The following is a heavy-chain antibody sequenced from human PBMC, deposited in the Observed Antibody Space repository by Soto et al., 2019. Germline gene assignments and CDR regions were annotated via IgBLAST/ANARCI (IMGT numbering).Heavy chain of an antibody. CDR2: INAANGDT. J-gene: IGHJ5*02. CDR1: GYTFTSYG. CDR3: VRRHVSATGIDWFDP. D-gene: IGHD6-13*01. V-gene: IGHV1-3*01. Sequence: ASVKVSCKASGYTFTSYGIHCVRQAPGQRLEWMGWINAANGDTKYSPKFQGRVTITRDTSASTAYMELSSLRSEDTAVYYCVRRHVSATGIDWFDPWGQGSLVTVTS.